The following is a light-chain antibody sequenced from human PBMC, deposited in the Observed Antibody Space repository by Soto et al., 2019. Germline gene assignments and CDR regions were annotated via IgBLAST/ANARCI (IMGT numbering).Light chain of an antibody. J-gene: IGLJ3*02. Sequence: QSVLTQPPSGSGAPGQRVTISCTGSSSNIGAGYDVHWYQQLPGTAPKLLIYGNTIRPSGVPDRFSGSKSGTSASLAITGLQAEDEADYYCQSYDSSPSWVFGGGTKLTVL. CDR3: QSYDSSPSWV. V-gene: IGLV1-40*01. CDR2: GNT. CDR1: SSNIGAGYD.